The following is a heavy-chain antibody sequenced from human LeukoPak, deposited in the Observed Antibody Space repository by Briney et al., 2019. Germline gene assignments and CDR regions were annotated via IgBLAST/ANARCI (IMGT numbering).Heavy chain of an antibody. CDR2: ISSTGSST. J-gene: IGHJ4*02. CDR3: AKDQKYSNSPFDY. CDR1: GFIFGSYA. Sequence: PGGSLRLSCAASGFIFGSYAMTWVRQAPGKGLEWVSAISSTGSSTYYAESVKGRFTISRDNSKNTLYLQMNSLRAAEDTAVYYCAKDQKYSNSPFDYWGQGTLVNVSS. V-gene: IGHV3-23*01. D-gene: IGHD6-6*01.